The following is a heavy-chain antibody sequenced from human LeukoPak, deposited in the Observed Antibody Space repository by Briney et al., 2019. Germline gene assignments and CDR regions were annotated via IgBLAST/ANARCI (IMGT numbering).Heavy chain of an antibody. V-gene: IGHV3-30*02. CDR3: AKVGVSSGSLYYYYMDV. CDR2: IRYDGSNK. D-gene: IGHD6-19*01. Sequence: QPGGSLRLSCAASGFTFSSYGMHWVRQAPGKGLEWVAFIRYDGSNKYYADSVKGRFTISRDNSKNTLYLQMNSLRAEDTAVYYCAKVGVSSGSLYYYYMDVWGKGTTVTISS. CDR1: GFTFSSYG. J-gene: IGHJ6*03.